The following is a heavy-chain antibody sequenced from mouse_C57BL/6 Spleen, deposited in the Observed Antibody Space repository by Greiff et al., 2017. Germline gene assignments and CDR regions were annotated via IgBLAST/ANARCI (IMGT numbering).Heavy chain of an antibody. CDR1: GFTFTDYY. CDR2: IRNKANGYTT. V-gene: IGHV7-3*01. J-gene: IGHJ1*03. CDR3: ARSRPYFDV. Sequence: EVMLVESGGGLVQPGGSLSLSCAASGFTFTDYYMSWVRQPPGKALAWLGFIRNKANGYTTEYSASVKGRFTISRDNSQSILYLQMNALRAEDSATYYCARSRPYFDVWGTGTTVTVSS.